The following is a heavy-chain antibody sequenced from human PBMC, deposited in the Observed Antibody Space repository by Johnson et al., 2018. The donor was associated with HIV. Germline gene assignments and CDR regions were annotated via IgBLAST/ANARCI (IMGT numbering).Heavy chain of an antibody. D-gene: IGHD6-19*01. CDR2: ISYDGSSK. CDR1: GFTFSSYA. J-gene: IGHJ3*02. V-gene: IGHV3-30*04. CDR3: AKDGMVAGSGGADAFDI. Sequence: QMLLVESGGGVVQPGRSLRLSCAASGFTFSSYAMHWVRQAPGKGLEWVAVISYDGSSKYYADSVKGRFTISRDNSKNTLYLQMNSLRAEDTAIYYCAKDGMVAGSGGADAFDIWGQGTMVTVSS.